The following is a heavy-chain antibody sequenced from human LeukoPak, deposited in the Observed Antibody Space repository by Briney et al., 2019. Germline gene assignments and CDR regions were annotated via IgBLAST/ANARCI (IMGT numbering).Heavy chain of an antibody. J-gene: IGHJ4*02. V-gene: IGHV1-8*01. Sequence: GASVKVSCKASGYTFTSHDIIWVRQATGQGLEYMGWMNPDSGNTGYARKFQGRVTMTTDTSTSTAYMELRSLRSDDTAVYYCARDHRHYYDSSGIWGQGTLVTVSS. CDR3: ARDHRHYYDSSGI. CDR2: MNPDSGNT. D-gene: IGHD3-22*01. CDR1: GYTFTSHD.